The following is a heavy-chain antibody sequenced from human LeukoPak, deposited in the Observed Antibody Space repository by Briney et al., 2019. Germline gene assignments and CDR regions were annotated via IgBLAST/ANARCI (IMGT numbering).Heavy chain of an antibody. CDR1: GFSFRDFW. CDR2: INQGGSVK. V-gene: IGHV3-7*01. D-gene: IGHD5-12*01. J-gene: IGHJ4*02. Sequence: PGGSLRLSCAASGFSFRDFWMTWVRQAPGKGLEWVANINQGGSVKYYVDSVKGRFTISRDDAERSLYVQMNSLRDEDTAVYYCARFGYSGWNLEYWGQGTLVTVSS. CDR3: ARFGYSGWNLEY.